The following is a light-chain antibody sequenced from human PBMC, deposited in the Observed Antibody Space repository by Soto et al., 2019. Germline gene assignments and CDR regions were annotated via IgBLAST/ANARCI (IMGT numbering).Light chain of an antibody. Sequence: EIVLTQSPGTLSLSPGERATLSCRASQSVSSSYLAWYQQKPGQAPRLLIYGSSIRATGIPDRFSGSGSGTDFTLTISRLEPDDFAVYYCQQYGSSPTFGGGTKVEIK. CDR3: QQYGSSPT. CDR1: QSVSSSY. J-gene: IGKJ4*01. CDR2: GSS. V-gene: IGKV3-20*01.